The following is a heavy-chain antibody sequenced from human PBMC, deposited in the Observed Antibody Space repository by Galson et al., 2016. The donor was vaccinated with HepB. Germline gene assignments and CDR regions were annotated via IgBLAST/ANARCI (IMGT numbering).Heavy chain of an antibody. Sequence: SETLSLTCSVSGGPITNYSWSWIRQPPGKGLEWIGYIYYGGSTNYNPSLKSRLTISIDTSKNQFSLKVSSVTAADTAVYYCARAAYGSVDKWGQGTLVTVSS. J-gene: IGHJ4*02. V-gene: IGHV4-59*01. CDR1: GGPITNYS. CDR3: ARAAYGSVDK. D-gene: IGHD3-10*01. CDR2: IYYGGST.